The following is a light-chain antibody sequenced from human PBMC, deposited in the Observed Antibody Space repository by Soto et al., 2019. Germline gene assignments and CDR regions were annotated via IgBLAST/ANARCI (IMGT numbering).Light chain of an antibody. V-gene: IGKV1-5*03. Sequence: DIQMTQSPSTLSGSVGDRVTITCRASQTISSWLAWYQQKPGKAPKLLXXKAXTLKSGVPSRFSGSGSGTEITLTIMSLQPDDFATYYCQHYNSYSGTFGQGTKVDIK. J-gene: IGKJ1*01. CDR1: QTISSW. CDR3: QHYNSYSGT. CDR2: KAX.